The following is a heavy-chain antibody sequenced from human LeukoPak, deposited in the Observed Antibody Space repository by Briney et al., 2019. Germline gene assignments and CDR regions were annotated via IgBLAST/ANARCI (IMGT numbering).Heavy chain of an antibody. V-gene: IGHV3-21*04. CDR2: ISSSSSYI. D-gene: IGHD5-18*01. Sequence: GGSLRLSCAASGFTFSSYSMNWVRQAPGKGLEWVSSISSSSSYIYYADSVKGRFTISRDNAKNSLYLQMNSLRAEDTALYYCAREYTAMVTAYFDYWGQGTLVTVSS. J-gene: IGHJ4*02. CDR1: GFTFSSYS. CDR3: AREYTAMVTAYFDY.